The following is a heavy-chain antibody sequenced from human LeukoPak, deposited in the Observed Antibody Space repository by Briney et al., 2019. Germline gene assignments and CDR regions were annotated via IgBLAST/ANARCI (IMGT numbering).Heavy chain of an antibody. CDR2: IYDSETT. CDR1: GGSISSSY. CDR3: ARQAYSSGWYTAAY. Sequence: SETLSLTCTVSGGSISSSYWNWIRQPPGKGLEWIASIYDSETTKYYPYLRSRATISSDTSKNQFSLKLSSVTAADTAVYDCARQAYSSGWYTAAYWGQGTLVTVSS. D-gene: IGHD6-19*01. V-gene: IGHV4-59*08. J-gene: IGHJ4*02.